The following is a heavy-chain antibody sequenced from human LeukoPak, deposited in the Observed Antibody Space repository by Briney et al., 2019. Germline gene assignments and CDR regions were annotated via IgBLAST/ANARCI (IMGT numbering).Heavy chain of an antibody. Sequence: GGSLRLSCAASGFTFSDYYMSWIRQAPGKGLEWVSYISSSGSTIYYADSVKGRFTISRDNAKNSLYLQMNSLRAEDTAVYYCAKDLRMAPWNAFDIWGQGTMVTVSS. CDR2: ISSSGSTI. D-gene: IGHD1-1*01. CDR3: AKDLRMAPWNAFDI. V-gene: IGHV3-11*01. CDR1: GFTFSDYY. J-gene: IGHJ3*02.